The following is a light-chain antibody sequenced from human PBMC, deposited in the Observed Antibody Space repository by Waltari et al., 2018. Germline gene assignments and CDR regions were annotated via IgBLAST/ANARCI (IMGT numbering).Light chain of an antibody. CDR1: QSLLDSNGYNY. V-gene: IGKV2-28*01. J-gene: IGKJ5*01. CDR3: MEALQSVT. CDR2: VGS. Sequence: EIVMTQSPVSLTVTPGEPASISCRSSQSLLDSNGYNYLDWYLQKPGQSPQILIYVGSNRASGVPGRVSGSGSGTAVTLKISRVEAEDAGVYYCMEALQSVTFGQGTRLEIK.